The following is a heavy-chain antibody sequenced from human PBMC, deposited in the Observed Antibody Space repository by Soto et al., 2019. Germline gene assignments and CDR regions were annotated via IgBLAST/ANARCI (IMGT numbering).Heavy chain of an antibody. Sequence: ASVKVSCKASGYTFTSYGISWVRQAPGQGLEWMGWISAYNGNTNYAQKLQGRVTMTTDTSTRTAYMELRSLRSYDTAVYYCARDRGADYDFWSGYYDAFDIWGQGTMVTVSS. D-gene: IGHD3-3*01. V-gene: IGHV1-18*01. CDR2: ISAYNGNT. CDR3: ARDRGADYDFWSGYYDAFDI. CDR1: GYTFTSYG. J-gene: IGHJ3*02.